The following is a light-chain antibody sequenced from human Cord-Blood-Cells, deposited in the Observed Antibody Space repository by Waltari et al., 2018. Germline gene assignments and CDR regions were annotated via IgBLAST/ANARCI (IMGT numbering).Light chain of an antibody. Sequence: QSALTQPASVSGSPGQSITISCTGTSSDVGGYKYVPWYQQPPGKAPKLMIYDVSNRPSGVSNRFSGSKSGNTASLTISGLQAEDEADYYCSSYTSSSTWVFGGGTKLTVL. V-gene: IGLV2-14*01. CDR1: SSDVGGYKY. J-gene: IGLJ3*02. CDR3: SSYTSSSTWV. CDR2: DVS.